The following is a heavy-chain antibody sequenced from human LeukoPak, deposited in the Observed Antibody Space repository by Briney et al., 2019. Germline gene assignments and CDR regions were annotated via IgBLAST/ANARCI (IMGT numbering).Heavy chain of an antibody. D-gene: IGHD6-13*01. CDR1: GGSISSYY. V-gene: IGHV4-59*01. J-gene: IGHJ6*02. CDR2: IYYSGST. Sequence: SETLSLTCTVSGGSISSYYWSWIRQPPGKGLEWIGNIYYSGSTNYNPSLKSRVTISVDTSKNQFSLKLSSVTAADTAVYYCARGDSSRPFYYYYYGMDVWGQGTTVTVSS. CDR3: ARGDSSRPFYYYYYGMDV.